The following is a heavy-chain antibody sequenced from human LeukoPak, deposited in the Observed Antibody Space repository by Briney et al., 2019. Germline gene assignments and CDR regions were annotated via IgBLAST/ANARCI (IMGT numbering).Heavy chain of an antibody. Sequence: GESLRLSCAASGFSVSMKYMTWVRQAPGKGLEWVSVIFSGGTTYYADSVKGRFTVSRDNSKNMMYLQMNSLSAEDAAVYYCARFSGPGMQHYYYYMDVWGKGTTVTVSS. V-gene: IGHV3-53*01. CDR3: ARFSGPGMQHYYYYMDV. D-gene: IGHD3-10*01. J-gene: IGHJ6*03. CDR1: GFSVSMKY. CDR2: IFSGGTT.